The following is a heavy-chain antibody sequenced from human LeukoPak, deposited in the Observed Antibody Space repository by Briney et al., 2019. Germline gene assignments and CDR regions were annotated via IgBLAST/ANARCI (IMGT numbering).Heavy chain of an antibody. CDR1: GGSFSGYY. J-gene: IGHJ4*02. V-gene: IGHV4-34*01. CDR3: ARLAGDYGDY. D-gene: IGHD3-10*01. CDR2: INHSGST. Sequence: SETLSLTCAVYGGSFSGYYWSWIRQPPGKGPEWIGEINHSGSTNYNPSLKSRVTISVDTSKNQFSLKLSSVTAADTAVYYCARLAGDYGDYWGQGTLVTVSS.